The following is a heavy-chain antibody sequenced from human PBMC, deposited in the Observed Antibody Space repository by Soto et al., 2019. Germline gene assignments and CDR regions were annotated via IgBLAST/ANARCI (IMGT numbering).Heavy chain of an antibody. CDR1: GGSTSSVCYS. D-gene: IGHD6-19*01. J-gene: IGHJ4*02. CDR2: ISHSGST. Sequence: SETLSLTCAVSGGSTSSVCYSWSWLRQPPGKGLEWIGYISHSGSTYYNPSLKSRVTISVDTSKNQFSLRLSSVTAADTAVYYCARGGLLPVYWGQGTLVTVSS. CDR3: ARGGLLPVY. V-gene: IGHV4-30-2*01.